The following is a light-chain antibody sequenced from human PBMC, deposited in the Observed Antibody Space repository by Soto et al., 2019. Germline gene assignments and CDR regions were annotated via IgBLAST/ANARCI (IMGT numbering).Light chain of an antibody. J-gene: IGLJ2*01. CDR1: SSDVGGYIL. CDR2: EGS. Sequence: QSVLTQPASVSGSPGQSITISCTGTSSDVGGYILVSWYQQEPGKAPKLMIYEGSKRPSGVSNRFSRSKSGNTASLTISGLQAEDEAHYYCCSYVGGDTYLIFGGGTKLTVL. CDR3: CSYVGGDTYLI. V-gene: IGLV2-23*01.